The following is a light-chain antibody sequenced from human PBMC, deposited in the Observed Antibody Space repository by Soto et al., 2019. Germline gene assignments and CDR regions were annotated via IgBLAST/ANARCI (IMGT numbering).Light chain of an antibody. CDR3: AAWDDSLSGVV. Sequence: QSVLTQPPSASGTPGQRVTISCSGSSSNIGSNSVYWYQQLPGTVPQLLIYRNSERPSGVPDRFSGSKSGTSASLAIRGLRSEDEADYYCAAWDDSLSGVVFGGGTQLTVL. CDR1: SSNIGSNS. J-gene: IGLJ2*01. V-gene: IGLV1-47*01. CDR2: RNS.